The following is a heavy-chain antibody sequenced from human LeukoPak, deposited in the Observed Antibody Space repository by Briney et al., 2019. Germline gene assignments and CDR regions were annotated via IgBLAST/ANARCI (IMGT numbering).Heavy chain of an antibody. Sequence: GESLKISCKGSGYSFTSYWIGWVRQMPGKGLEWMGIIYPGDSDTRYSPSFQGQVTISADKSISTAYLQWSSLKASDTATYYRARRTYCGGDCYLPFDYWGQGTLVTVSS. V-gene: IGHV5-51*01. D-gene: IGHD2-21*01. CDR3: ARRTYCGGDCYLPFDY. J-gene: IGHJ4*02. CDR2: IYPGDSDT. CDR1: GYSFTSYW.